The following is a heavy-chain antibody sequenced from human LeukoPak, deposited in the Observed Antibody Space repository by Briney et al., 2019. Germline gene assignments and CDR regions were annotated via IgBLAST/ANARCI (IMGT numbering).Heavy chain of an antibody. Sequence: GGSLRPSCAASGFTFSSYATSWVRQAPGEGLEWVSSIHVSGYAGYADSVKGRFTISRDNAKSSLYLQMNSLRAEDTAVYYCAREGEEVAFDIWGQGTMVTVSS. V-gene: IGHV3-21*01. CDR3: AREGEEVAFDI. D-gene: IGHD3-10*01. CDR1: GFTFSSYA. J-gene: IGHJ3*02. CDR2: IHVSGYA.